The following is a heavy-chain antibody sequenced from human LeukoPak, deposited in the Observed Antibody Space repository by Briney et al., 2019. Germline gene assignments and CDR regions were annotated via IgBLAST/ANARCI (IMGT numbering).Heavy chain of an antibody. V-gene: IGHV3-74*01. Sequence: PGGSLRLSCAASGFTFKLYWMHWVRQVPGRGPVWVSRINHDGSDTIYADSVRGRFTISRDDAKNTLYLQMNNLRAEDTAVYYCARDGVGAIYYYYGMDVWGQGTTVTVSS. CDR2: INHDGSDT. J-gene: IGHJ6*02. CDR3: ARDGVGAIYYYYGMDV. D-gene: IGHD1-26*01. CDR1: GFTFKLYW.